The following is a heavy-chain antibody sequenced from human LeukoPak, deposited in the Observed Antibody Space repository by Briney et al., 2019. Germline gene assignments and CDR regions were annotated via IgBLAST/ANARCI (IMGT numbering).Heavy chain of an antibody. CDR2: ISPYSGNT. Sequence: ASVKVSCKASGYTFTSYGVSWVRQVPGQGLEWMGWISPYSGNTNYAQKLQGRVTMTTDTSTSTAYMELRSLRSDDTAVYYCARMPYDSSGYYKHWGQGTLVTVSS. V-gene: IGHV1-18*01. CDR1: GYTFTSYG. D-gene: IGHD3-22*01. J-gene: IGHJ1*01. CDR3: ARMPYDSSGYYKH.